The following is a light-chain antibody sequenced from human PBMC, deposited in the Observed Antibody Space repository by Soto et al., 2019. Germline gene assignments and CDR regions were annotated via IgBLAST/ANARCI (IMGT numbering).Light chain of an antibody. CDR2: AAS. V-gene: IGKV1-39*01. CDR3: QQSYRSPYT. Sequence: IQLTQSPSSLSASVGDRVTVTCRASQSINIYLNWYQQKPGKAPTLLIYAASSFQSVVPSRFSGGGSRTHFTLTISSLQPEDFATYYCQQSYRSPYTFGQGTKMDI. CDR1: QSINIY. J-gene: IGKJ2*01.